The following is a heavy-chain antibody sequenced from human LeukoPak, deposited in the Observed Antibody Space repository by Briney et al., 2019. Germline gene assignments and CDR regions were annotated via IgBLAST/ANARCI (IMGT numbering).Heavy chain of an antibody. J-gene: IGHJ3*02. CDR2: IKQDGSEK. CDR1: GFTFSSYW. CDR3: ARYVAVAGFAFDI. D-gene: IGHD6-19*01. Sequence: GGSLRLSCAASGFTFSSYWMSWVRQAPGKGLEWAANIKQDGSEKYYVDSVKGRFTISRDNAKNSLYLQMNSLRAEDTAVYYCARYVAVAGFAFDIWGQGTMVTVSS. V-gene: IGHV3-7*01.